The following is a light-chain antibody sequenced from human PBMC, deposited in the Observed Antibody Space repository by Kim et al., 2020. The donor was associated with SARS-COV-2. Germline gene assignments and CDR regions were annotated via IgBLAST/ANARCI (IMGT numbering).Light chain of an antibody. CDR2: GGS. CDR3: QQYNNWPYT. V-gene: IGKV3-15*01. Sequence: SVSQGERATRSCRASQSVSSNLAWYQQKPGQAPRLLIYGGSTRATGIPARFSGSGSGTEFTLTISSLQSEDFAVYYCQQYNNWPYTFGQGTKLEI. J-gene: IGKJ2*01. CDR1: QSVSSN.